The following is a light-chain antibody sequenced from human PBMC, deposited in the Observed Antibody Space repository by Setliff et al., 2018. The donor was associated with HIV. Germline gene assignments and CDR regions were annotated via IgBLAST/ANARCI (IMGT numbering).Light chain of an antibody. CDR3: TSYASSSTLYV. CDR1: SSDVGGYNY. Sequence: QSALTQPASASGSPGQSITISCTGTSSDVGGYNYVSWYQQYPGKAPKLMIYEVNNRPSGVSNRFSGSKSGNTASLTTSGLQAEDEADYYCTSYASSSTLYVFGTGTKVTVL. V-gene: IGLV2-14*01. CDR2: EVN. J-gene: IGLJ1*01.